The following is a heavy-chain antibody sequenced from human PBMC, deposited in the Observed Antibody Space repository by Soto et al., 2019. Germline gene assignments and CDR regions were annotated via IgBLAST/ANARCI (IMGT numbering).Heavy chain of an antibody. J-gene: IGHJ3*02. CDR2: IIPMLNIT. CDR1: GGTFSTYT. D-gene: IGHD6-13*01. Sequence: QVQLVQSGAAVKKPGSSVKVSCKASGGTFSTYTIIWVRQAPGQGLEWMGRIIPMLNITNTAQSFQDRVTIIAVMSTSTAALELSPLRSYGTAMYFCILGSWSAAAFDMWGRAAMVTVSS. V-gene: IGHV1-69*02. CDR3: ILGSWSAAAFDM.